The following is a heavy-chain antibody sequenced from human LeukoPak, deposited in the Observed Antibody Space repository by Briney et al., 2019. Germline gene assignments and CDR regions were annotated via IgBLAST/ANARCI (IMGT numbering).Heavy chain of an antibody. CDR2: IYWDDDK. J-gene: IGHJ3*02. D-gene: IGHD3-3*01. V-gene: IGHV2-5*02. Sequence: ESGPTLVKPTQTLTLTCTFSGFSLSTSGVGVGWIRQPPGKALEWLELIYWDDDKRHSPSLKSRLTITKDTSKNQVVLTMTNMDPVDTATYYRAHRRAVSGFLEWLFDAFDIWGQGTMVTVSS. CDR3: AHRRAVSGFLEWLFDAFDI. CDR1: GFSLSTSGVG.